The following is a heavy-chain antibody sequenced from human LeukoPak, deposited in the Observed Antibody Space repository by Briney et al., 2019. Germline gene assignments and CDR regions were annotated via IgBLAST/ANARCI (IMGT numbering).Heavy chain of an antibody. V-gene: IGHV4-59*08. CDR1: GGSISSYY. D-gene: IGHD1-26*01. CDR2: IYYTGNT. J-gene: IGHJ3*02. Sequence: PSETLSLTCTVSGGSISSYYWNWIRQPPGKGLEWIGYIYYTGNTNYNPSLKSRVTISLDTSKNQFSLKLSSVTAADTAVYYCARLPRSAFDIWGQWTMVTVSS. CDR3: ARLPRSAFDI.